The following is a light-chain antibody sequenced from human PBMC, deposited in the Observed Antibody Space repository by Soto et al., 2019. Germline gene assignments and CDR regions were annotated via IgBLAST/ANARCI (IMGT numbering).Light chain of an antibody. J-gene: IGKJ2*01. V-gene: IGKV3-15*01. CDR2: GAS. CDR3: QQYNNWPLYT. Sequence: EIVMTQSPATLSVSPGERATLSCRASQSVSSNLAWYQQKPGQAPRLLIYGASTRATGIPARFSGSGSGTEFTLTISSLQSEDFGVYDCQQYNNWPLYTFGQGNKLEIK. CDR1: QSVSSN.